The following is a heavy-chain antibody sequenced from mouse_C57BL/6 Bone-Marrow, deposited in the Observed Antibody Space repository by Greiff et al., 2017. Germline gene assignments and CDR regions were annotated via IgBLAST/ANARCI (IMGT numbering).Heavy chain of an antibody. D-gene: IGHD2-5*01. J-gene: IGHJ1*03. V-gene: IGHV1-55*01. CDR2: IYPGSGST. CDR3: ARPYDSNYWYFEV. Sequence: QVQLQQPGAELVKPGASVTMSCKASGYTFTGYWITWVKQRPGQGLEWIGDIYPGSGSTNYNEKFKSKATLTVDTSSSTAYMQLSSLTSEDSAVYYCARPYDSNYWYFEVWGTGTTVTVSS. CDR1: GYTFTGYW.